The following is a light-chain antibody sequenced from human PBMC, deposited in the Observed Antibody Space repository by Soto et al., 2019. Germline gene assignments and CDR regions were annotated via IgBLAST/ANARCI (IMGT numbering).Light chain of an antibody. CDR2: KGS. CDR1: QSIRTTW. J-gene: IGKJ1*01. Sequence: DVQMTQSPSTLSASVGDKVTITCRASQSIRTTWVAWFQQRPGKAPNVRIYKGSTLASGVSSRFSGSGSGTEFTLTISSLQPDDFATYFCQQYAAQSPWTFGQGTRVE. V-gene: IGKV1-5*03. CDR3: QQYAAQSPWT.